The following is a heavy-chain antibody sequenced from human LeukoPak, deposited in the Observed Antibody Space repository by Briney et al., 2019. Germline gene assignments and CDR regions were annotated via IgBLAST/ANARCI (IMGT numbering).Heavy chain of an antibody. Sequence: ASVKVSCKTSGYTFVAYYVHWVRQAPGQGLEWMGWTNPSSGDTNYAQKFQGRVTMTRDTSISTAYMGLSRLRSDDTAVYYCARGIGYDASGLNWFDSWGQGNLVIVSS. CDR3: ARGIGYDASGLNWFDS. V-gene: IGHV1-2*02. D-gene: IGHD3-22*01. J-gene: IGHJ5*01. CDR2: TNPSSGDT. CDR1: GYTFVAYY.